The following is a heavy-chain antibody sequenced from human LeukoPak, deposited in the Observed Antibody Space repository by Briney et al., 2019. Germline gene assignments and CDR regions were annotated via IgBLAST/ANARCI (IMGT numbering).Heavy chain of an antibody. J-gene: IGHJ5*02. D-gene: IGHD5-18*01. CDR1: GDTFSSYD. Sequence: ASVKVSCKATGDTFSSYDINWVRQATGQRLEWMGWMNPNSGNTGYAQKFQGRVTITRNTSISTAYMELSSLRSEDTAVYYCARGSSYGYGGGCFDPWGQGTLVTVSS. CDR2: MNPNSGNT. CDR3: ARGSSYGYGGGCFDP. V-gene: IGHV1-8*03.